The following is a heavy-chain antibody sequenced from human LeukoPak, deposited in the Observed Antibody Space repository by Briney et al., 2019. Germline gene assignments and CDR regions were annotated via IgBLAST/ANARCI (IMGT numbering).Heavy chain of an antibody. CDR2: IYYSGST. CDR1: GGSISSGDYY. Sequence: SETLSLTCTVSGGSISSGDYYWSWIRQPPGKGLEWIGYIYYSGSTYYNPSLKSRVTTSVDTSKNQFSLKLSSVTAADTAVYYCARAEDIVVVPDDINYYYGMDVWGQGTTVTVSS. V-gene: IGHV4-30-4*01. CDR3: ARAEDIVVVPDDINYYYGMDV. J-gene: IGHJ6*02. D-gene: IGHD2-2*01.